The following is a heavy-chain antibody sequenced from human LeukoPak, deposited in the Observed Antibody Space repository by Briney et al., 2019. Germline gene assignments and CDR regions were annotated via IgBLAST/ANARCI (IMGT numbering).Heavy chain of an antibody. CDR3: AKDTRGYYDYGMDV. V-gene: IGHV3-9*01. CDR1: GFIFDDYA. CDR2: ISWNSGSI. J-gene: IGHJ6*02. Sequence: GRSLRLSCAASGFIFDDYAMHWVRQAPGKGLEWVSGISWNSGSIGYADSVKGRFTISRDNAKNSLYLQMNSLRAEDTALYYCAKDTRGYYDYGMDVWGQGTTVTVSS.